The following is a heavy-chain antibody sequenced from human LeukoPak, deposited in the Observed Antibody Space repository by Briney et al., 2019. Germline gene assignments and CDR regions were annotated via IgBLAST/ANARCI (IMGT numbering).Heavy chain of an antibody. D-gene: IGHD2-15*01. CDR1: GGSISSDDYY. CDR2: IYYSGST. V-gene: IGHV4-30-4*08. CDR3: ARGSCSGGSCYSPFDY. J-gene: IGHJ4*02. Sequence: PSETLSLTCTVSGGSISSDDYYWSWIRQPPGKGLEWIGFIYYSGSTYYSPSLESRVTMSVDTSKNQFSLKLSSVTAADTAVYYCARGSCSGGSCYSPFDYWGQGTLVTVSS.